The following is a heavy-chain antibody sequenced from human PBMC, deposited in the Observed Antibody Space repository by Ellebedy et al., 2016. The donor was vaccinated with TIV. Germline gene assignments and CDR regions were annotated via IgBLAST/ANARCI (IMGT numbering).Heavy chain of an antibody. CDR2: IYSGGST. CDR3: ARRPNYYGMDV. J-gene: IGHJ6*02. V-gene: IGHV3-53*01. D-gene: IGHD6-6*01. Sequence: PGGSLRLSCAASGFTVSSNYMSWVRKAPGKGLEWVSFIYSGGSTYYADSVKGRFTISRDNSKNTLYLQINSLRAEDTAVYYCARRPNYYGMDVWGQGTTVTVSS. CDR1: GFTVSSNY.